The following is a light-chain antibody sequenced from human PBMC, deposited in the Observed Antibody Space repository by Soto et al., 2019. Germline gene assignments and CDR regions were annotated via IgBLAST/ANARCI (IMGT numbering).Light chain of an antibody. Sequence: QSVLTQPPSASGTPGQRVTISCSGSSSNIGSNYVNWYQQLPGTAPKLLIYSNNQRPSGVPHRFSGSKSGTSASLAISGLQSQAEARYYCAAWDDSLNAFCVFGTGTKVTVL. J-gene: IGLJ1*01. CDR2: SNN. CDR1: SSNIGSNY. V-gene: IGLV1-44*01. CDR3: AAWDDSLNAFCV.